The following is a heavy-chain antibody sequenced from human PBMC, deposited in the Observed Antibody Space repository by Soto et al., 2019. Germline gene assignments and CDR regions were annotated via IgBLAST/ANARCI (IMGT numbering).Heavy chain of an antibody. V-gene: IGHV1-18*01. J-gene: IGHJ5*02. CDR3: AREAVGGGLVRGDHWFDP. CDR1: GYNFTSYG. CDR2: ISGYNGNT. Sequence: QVQLVQSGAEVKKPGASVKVSCKTSGYNFTSYGISWVRQAPGQGLEWMGWISGYNGNTNYAQKLQGRVTMTTDTSTSTAYMGLRGLRSDDTAVYYCAREAVGGGLVRGDHWFDPWGQGTLVTVSS. D-gene: IGHD3-10*01.